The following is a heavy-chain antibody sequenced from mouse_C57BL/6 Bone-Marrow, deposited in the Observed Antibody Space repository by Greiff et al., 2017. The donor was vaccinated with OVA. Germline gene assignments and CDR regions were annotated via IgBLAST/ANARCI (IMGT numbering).Heavy chain of an antibody. J-gene: IGHJ4*01. Sequence: VQLKESGPVLVKPGASVKMSCKASGYTFTDYYMNWVKQSHGKSLEWIGVINPYNGGTSYNQKFKGKATLTVDKSSSTAYMELNSLTSEDSAVYYCARRAYYSNYNYAMDYWGQGTSVTVSS. CDR1: GYTFTDYY. CDR3: ARRAYYSNYNYAMDY. CDR2: INPYNGGT. D-gene: IGHD2-5*01. V-gene: IGHV1-19*01.